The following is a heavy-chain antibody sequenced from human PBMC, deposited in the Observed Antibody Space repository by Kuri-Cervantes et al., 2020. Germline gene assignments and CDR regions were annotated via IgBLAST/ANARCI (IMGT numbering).Heavy chain of an antibody. J-gene: IGHJ3*02. CDR1: GGSISSGGYS. CDR3: ARVAGSGSYSKGDDAFDI. V-gene: IGHV4-30-2*01. D-gene: IGHD3-10*01. CDR2: IYHSGST. Sequence: SETLSLTCAVSGGSISSGGYSWSWIRQPPGKGLEWIGYIYHSGSTYYNPSLKSRVTISVDRSKNQFSLKLSSVTAADTAVYYCARVAGSGSYSKGDDAFDIWGQGTMVTVSS.